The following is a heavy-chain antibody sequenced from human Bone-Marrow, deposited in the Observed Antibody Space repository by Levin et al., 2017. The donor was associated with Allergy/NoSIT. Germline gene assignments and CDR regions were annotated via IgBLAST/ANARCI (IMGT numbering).Heavy chain of an antibody. CDR3: AREGSGDYEEWFDP. V-gene: IGHV1-2*06. CDR2: INPNSGGT. Sequence: AASVPVSCPSSGSPFPASYVHWVRQAPGQGLEWMGRINPNSGGTNYAQKFQGRVTMTRDTSISTAYMELSSLRSDDTAVYYCAREGSGDYEEWFDPWGQGTLVTVSS. CDR1: GSPFPASY. D-gene: IGHD4-17*01. J-gene: IGHJ5*02.